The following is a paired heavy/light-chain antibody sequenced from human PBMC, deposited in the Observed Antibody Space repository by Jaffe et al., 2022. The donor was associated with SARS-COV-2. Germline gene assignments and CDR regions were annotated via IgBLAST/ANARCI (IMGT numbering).Heavy chain of an antibody. V-gene: IGHV3-23*04. Sequence: EVQLVQSGGGLVQPGGSLRLSCAASGFTFSNYAFFWVRQAPGKGLEWVSTIDGTGTGTYYADSVKGRFTISRDNSKNTVDLQMNSLRAEDTAIYYCTKERGAFMGLEYWGQGTLVTVSS. CDR2: IDGTGTGT. CDR3: TKERGAFMGLEY. J-gene: IGHJ4*02. D-gene: IGHD1-26*01. CDR1: GFTFSNYA.
Light chain of an antibody. J-gene: IGKJ5*01. CDR3: QHYNHHPIT. Sequence: DIQMTQSPSSLSASIGDRVTITCRASQDIGYYLAWFQQKPGQAPKSLIYAASSLHTGVPSRFSGSGSGTHFTLTISSLQPEDFATYFCQHYNHHPITFGLGTRLEI. CDR1: QDIGYY. CDR2: AAS. V-gene: IGKV1-16*01.